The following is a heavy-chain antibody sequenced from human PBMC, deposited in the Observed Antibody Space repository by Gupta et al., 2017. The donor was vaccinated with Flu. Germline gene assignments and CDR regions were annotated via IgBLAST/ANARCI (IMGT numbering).Heavy chain of an antibody. CDR3: ARDRGTNIVYTNDYFDY. CDR2: ISSSGSTI. D-gene: IGHD2-15*01. J-gene: IGHJ4*02. V-gene: IGHV3-48*03. Sequence: GKGLEWVSYISSSGSTIYYADSVKGRFTISRDNAKNSLYLQMNRLRAEDTAVYYCARDRGTNIVYTNDYFDYWGQGTLVTVSS.